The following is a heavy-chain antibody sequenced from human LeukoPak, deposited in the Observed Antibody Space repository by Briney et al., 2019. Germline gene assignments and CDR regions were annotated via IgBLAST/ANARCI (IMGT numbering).Heavy chain of an antibody. Sequence: PSETLSLTCTVSGGSISSYYWSWIRQPPGKGLEWIGYIYYSGSTNYNPSLKSRVTISVDTTKNQFSLKLSSVTAAATAVYYCARGAYYYDSSGYYQIDYWGQGTLVTVSS. J-gene: IGHJ4*02. CDR3: ARGAYYYDSSGYYQIDY. CDR2: IYYSGST. D-gene: IGHD3-22*01. CDR1: GGSISSYY. V-gene: IGHV4-59*01.